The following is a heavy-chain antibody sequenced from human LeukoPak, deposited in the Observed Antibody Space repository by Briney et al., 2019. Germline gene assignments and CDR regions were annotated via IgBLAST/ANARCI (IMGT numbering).Heavy chain of an antibody. CDR2: IYHSGST. Sequence: SGTLSHTCAVSGGSISSSNWWSWVRQPPGKGLEWIGEIYHSGSTNYNPSLKSRVTISIDKSKNQFSLKLSSVTAADTAVYYCAREVYSSGSYGMDVWGQGTTATVSS. CDR1: GGSISSSNW. V-gene: IGHV4-4*02. CDR3: AREVYSSGSYGMDV. J-gene: IGHJ6*02. D-gene: IGHD5-18*01.